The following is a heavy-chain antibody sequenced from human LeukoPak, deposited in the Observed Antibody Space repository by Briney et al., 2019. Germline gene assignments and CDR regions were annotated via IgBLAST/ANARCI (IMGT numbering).Heavy chain of an antibody. CDR2: ICGGGSST. Sequence: GGSLRLSCAASGFTFSNYVMSWVRQAPGKGLEWVSDICGGGSSTHYADSVKGRFTISRENSQNTLYLQMNSLRAEDTAVYYCAKDGYGVLDYWGQGTLVTVSS. CDR3: AKDGYGVLDY. V-gene: IGHV3-23*01. D-gene: IGHD4-17*01. J-gene: IGHJ4*02. CDR1: GFTFSNYV.